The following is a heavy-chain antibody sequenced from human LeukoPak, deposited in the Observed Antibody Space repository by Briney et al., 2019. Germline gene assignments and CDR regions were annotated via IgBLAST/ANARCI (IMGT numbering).Heavy chain of an antibody. CDR1: RFSFSSYD. J-gene: IGHJ4*02. CDR2: IWYDGRDK. Sequence: GGSLRLSCAASRFSFSSYDMHWVRQAPGKGLEWVAFIWYDGRDKYYADSVKGQFTISRDNSKNTLYLQMNSLRAEDTAVYYCAKDPYSYGSYFDYWGQGTLVTVSS. V-gene: IGHV3-30*02. CDR3: AKDPYSYGSYFDY. D-gene: IGHD5-18*01.